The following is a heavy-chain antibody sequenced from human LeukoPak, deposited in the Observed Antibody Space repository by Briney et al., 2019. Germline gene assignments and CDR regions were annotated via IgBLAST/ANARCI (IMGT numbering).Heavy chain of an antibody. V-gene: IGHV4-34*01. J-gene: IGHJ6*02. D-gene: IGHD6-19*01. CDR1: GGSFSGYY. Sequence: SETLSLTCAVYGGSFSGYYWSWIRQPPGKGLEWIGEINHSGSTNYNPSLKSRVTISVDTSKNQFSLKLSSVTAVDTAVYYCARGHTPPAYSSGWYGYYYYGMDVWGQGTTVTVSS. CDR3: ARGHTPPAYSSGWYGYYYYGMDV. CDR2: INHSGST.